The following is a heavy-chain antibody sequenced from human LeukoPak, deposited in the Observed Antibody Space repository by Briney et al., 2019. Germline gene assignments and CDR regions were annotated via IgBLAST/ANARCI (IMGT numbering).Heavy chain of an antibody. CDR3: AAGSDYGGKVFDY. V-gene: IGHV1-69*04. CDR2: IIPILGIA. J-gene: IGHJ4*02. CDR1: GGTFTSDA. Sequence: GASVKVSCKTSGGTFTSDAISWVRQAPGQGLEWMGRIIPILGIANYAQKFQGRVTITADKSTSTAYMELSSLRSEDTAVYYCAAGSDYGGKVFDYWGQGTLVTVSS. D-gene: IGHD4-23*01.